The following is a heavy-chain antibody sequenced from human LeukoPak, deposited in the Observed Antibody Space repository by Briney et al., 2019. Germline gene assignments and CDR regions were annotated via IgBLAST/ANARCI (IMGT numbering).Heavy chain of an antibody. D-gene: IGHD3-22*01. V-gene: IGHV3-48*01. CDR3: ARDRNYYDSSGYFDY. CDR1: GFTFSSYS. Sequence: GGSLRLSCAASGFTFSSYSMNWVRQAPEKGLEGVSYISSSSSTIYYADSVKGRFTISRDNAKNSLYLQMNSLRAEDTAVYYCARDRNYYDSSGYFDYWGQGTLVTVSS. J-gene: IGHJ4*02. CDR2: ISSSSSTI.